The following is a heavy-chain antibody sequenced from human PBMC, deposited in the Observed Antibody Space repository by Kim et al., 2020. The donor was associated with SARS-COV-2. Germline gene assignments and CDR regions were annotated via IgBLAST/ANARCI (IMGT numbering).Heavy chain of an antibody. Sequence: ASVKVSCKASGYTFTSYAMHWVRQAPGQRLEWMGWINAGNGNTKYSQKFQGRVTITRDTSASTAYMELSSLRSEDTAVYYCARAGSLWFGELLYHYYYGIDVWGHGTTVTVSS. V-gene: IGHV1-3*01. CDR3: ARAGSLWFGELLYHYYYGIDV. CDR2: INAGNGNT. J-gene: IGHJ6*02. D-gene: IGHD3-10*01. CDR1: GYTFTSYA.